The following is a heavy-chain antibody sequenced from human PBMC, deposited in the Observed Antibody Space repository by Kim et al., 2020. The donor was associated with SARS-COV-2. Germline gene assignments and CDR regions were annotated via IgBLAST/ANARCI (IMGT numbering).Heavy chain of an antibody. Sequence: ASVKVSCKASGYTFTSYAMHWVRQAPGQRLEWMGWINAGNGNTKYSQKFQGRVTITRDTSASTAYMELSSLRSEDTAVYSCARDLPHIYSSGWRGFDYWGQGTLVTVSS. CDR3: ARDLPHIYSSGWRGFDY. CDR1: GYTFTSYA. J-gene: IGHJ4*02. D-gene: IGHD6-19*01. V-gene: IGHV1-3*01. CDR2: INAGNGNT.